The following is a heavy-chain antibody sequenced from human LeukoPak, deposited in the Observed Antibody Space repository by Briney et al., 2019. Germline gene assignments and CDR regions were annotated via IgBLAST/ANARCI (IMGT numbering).Heavy chain of an antibody. CDR3: ARGKYSSSWYLGYYFDY. Sequence: GGSLRLSCAASGFTFSSYAMSWVRQAPGKGLEWVSVIYSGGSTYCADSVKGRFTISRDNSKNTLYLQMNSLRAEDTAVYYCARGKYSSSWYLGYYFDYWGQGTLVTVSS. V-gene: IGHV3-53*01. CDR1: GFTFSSYA. J-gene: IGHJ4*02. D-gene: IGHD6-13*01. CDR2: IYSGGST.